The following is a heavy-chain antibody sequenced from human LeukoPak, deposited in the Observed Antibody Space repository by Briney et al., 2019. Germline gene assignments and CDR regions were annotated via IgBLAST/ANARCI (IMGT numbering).Heavy chain of an antibody. CDR3: AKGHDY. J-gene: IGHJ4*02. CDR1: GFTFSSYA. CDR2: ISYDGSNK. V-gene: IGHV3-30*04. Sequence: PGGSLRLSCAASGFTFSSYAMHWVRQAPGKGLEWVAVISYDGSNKYYADSVKGRFTISRDNSKNTLYLQMNSLRAEDTAVYYCAKGHDYWGQGTLVTVSS.